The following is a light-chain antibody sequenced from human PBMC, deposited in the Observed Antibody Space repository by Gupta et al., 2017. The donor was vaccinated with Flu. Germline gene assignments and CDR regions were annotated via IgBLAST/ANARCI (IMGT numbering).Light chain of an antibody. CDR3: QQESSYLWT. J-gene: IGKJ1*01. CDR2: RAS. V-gene: IGKV1-5*03. Sequence: DIQMTQSPSTLSASVGDRVTITCRASQSISSWLAWYQQKAGKAPKLLVYRASRVDSGVPSRFSGSGSGTEFTLTISSLQPDDFATYYCQQESSYLWTFGQGTKVEIK. CDR1: QSISSW.